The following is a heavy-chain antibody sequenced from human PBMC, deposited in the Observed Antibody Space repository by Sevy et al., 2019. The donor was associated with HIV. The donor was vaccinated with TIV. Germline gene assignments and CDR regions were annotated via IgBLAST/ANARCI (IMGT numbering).Heavy chain of an antibody. CDR1: GFTFSKYS. D-gene: IGHD2-8*01. J-gene: IGHJ4*02. CDR2: LSFGCGEI. Sequence: GGSLRLSCAASGFTFSKYSMSWVRQPPGKGLGWVSTLSFGCGEINYADSVKGRFTNSRDNSKSSVYLQMNNLRPEETAVYYCAREGCTKPHDYWGQGTLVTVSS. V-gene: IGHV3-23*01. CDR3: AREGCTKPHDY.